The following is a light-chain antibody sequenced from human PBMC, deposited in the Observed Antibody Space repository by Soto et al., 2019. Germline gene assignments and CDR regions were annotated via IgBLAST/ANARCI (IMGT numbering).Light chain of an antibody. Sequence: QSVLTQPASVSGSPGQSITISCTGTSSDIAAYNYVSWYQQHPGKAPRLMIFELSNRPSGVSDRFSASKSGNTASLTISGLQSEDEADYYCASYTSDFSVVFCGVTKLTVL. V-gene: IGLV2-14*01. CDR2: ELS. CDR3: ASYTSDFSVV. CDR1: SSDIAAYNY. J-gene: IGLJ2*01.